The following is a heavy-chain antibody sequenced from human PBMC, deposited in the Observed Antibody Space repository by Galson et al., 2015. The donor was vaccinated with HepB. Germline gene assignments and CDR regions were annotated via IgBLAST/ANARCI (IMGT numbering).Heavy chain of an antibody. CDR3: TTNREVLLTSEYYFDY. J-gene: IGHJ4*02. Sequence: SLRLSCAASGFAFSYAWMSWVRQAPGKGLEWVGLITSKTDGGTTDYAAPVKGRFTISRDDSKNTLSLQMNSLKTEDTAVYYCTTNREVLLTSEYYFDYWGQGTLVTVSS. V-gene: IGHV3-15*01. CDR2: ITSKTDGGTT. D-gene: IGHD3-10*01. CDR1: GFAFSYAW.